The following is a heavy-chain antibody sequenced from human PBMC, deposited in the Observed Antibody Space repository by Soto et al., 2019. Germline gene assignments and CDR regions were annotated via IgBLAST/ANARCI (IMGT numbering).Heavy chain of an antibody. CDR3: ATDGQITTFGVASAPYALDV. CDR1: GCTVTGYY. CDR2: INPSGGST. D-gene: IGHD3-3*01. V-gene: IGHV1-46*01. J-gene: IGHJ6*02. Sequence: ASVKASFKASGCTVTGYYMHWVGQAPEQGLEWMGIINPSGGSTSYAQKFQGRVTMTRDESTSTAYMELNSLRSEDTAVYYCATDGQITTFGVASAPYALDVWGQGTTVTVSS.